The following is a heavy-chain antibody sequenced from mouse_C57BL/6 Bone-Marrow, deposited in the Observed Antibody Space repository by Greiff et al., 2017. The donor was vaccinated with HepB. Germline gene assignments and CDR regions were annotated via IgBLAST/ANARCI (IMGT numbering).Heavy chain of an antibody. Sequence: VQLQQSGPELVKPGASVKISCKASGYTFTDYYMNWVKQSHGKSLEWIGDINPNNGGTSYNQKFKGKATLTVNKSSSTAYMVLRSLTSEDSAVYYCARLLLRSAMDYWGQGTSVTVSS. J-gene: IGHJ4*01. CDR3: ARLLLRSAMDY. CDR2: INPNNGGT. V-gene: IGHV1-26*01. D-gene: IGHD1-1*01. CDR1: GYTFTDYY.